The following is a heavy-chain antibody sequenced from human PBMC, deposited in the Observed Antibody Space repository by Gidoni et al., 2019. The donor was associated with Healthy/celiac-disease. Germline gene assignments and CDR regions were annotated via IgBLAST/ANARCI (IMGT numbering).Heavy chain of an antibody. CDR1: GFTFSSYS. V-gene: IGHV3-48*01. CDR3: ARDQYDFWSGYTDY. J-gene: IGHJ4*02. Sequence: EVQLVESGGGLVQPGGSLRLSCAASGFTFSSYSMNWVRQAPGKGLEWVSYISSSSSTIYYADSVKGRFTISRDNAKNSLYLQMNSLRAEDTAVYYCARDQYDFWSGYTDYWGQGTLVTVSS. CDR2: ISSSSSTI. D-gene: IGHD3-3*01.